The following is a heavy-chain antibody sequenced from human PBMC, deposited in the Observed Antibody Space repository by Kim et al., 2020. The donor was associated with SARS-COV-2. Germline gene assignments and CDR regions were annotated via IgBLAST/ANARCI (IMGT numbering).Heavy chain of an antibody. CDR1: GGSITSHY. J-gene: IGHJ4*02. V-gene: IGHV4-59*11. Sequence: SETLSLTCTVSGGSITSHYWDWIRQTPDMGLEWIASMDYSGTITYNPSLKSRVTISVDTSNQVSLKLRSVTAADTAMYYCARDLSGSGPFYNLASWGQGIQVTVSS. CDR3: ARDLSGSGPFYNLAS. CDR2: MDYSGTI. D-gene: IGHD3-10*01.